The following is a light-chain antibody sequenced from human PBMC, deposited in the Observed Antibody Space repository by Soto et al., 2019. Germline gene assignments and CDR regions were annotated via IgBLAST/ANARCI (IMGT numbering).Light chain of an antibody. J-gene: IGKJ1*01. CDR2: KAS. V-gene: IGKV1-5*03. CDR3: QQYNDYPRT. Sequence: DTQMTQSPSTLSASVGDRVTITCRASQSVSDWLAWYQQKPGKAPRLLIYKASTLQRGVPARFSGSGSGAEFTLTISGLQAEDFATYYCQQYNDYPRTFGQGTKVEIK. CDR1: QSVSDW.